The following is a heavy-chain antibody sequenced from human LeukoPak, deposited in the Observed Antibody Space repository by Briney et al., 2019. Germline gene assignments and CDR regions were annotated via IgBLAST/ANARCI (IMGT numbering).Heavy chain of an antibody. CDR1: GGSISSDIYY. J-gene: IGHJ5*02. Sequence: SQTLSLTCTVSGGSISSDIYYWSWIRQPAGKGLEWIGRIYMSGNTNYNLSLKSRLTISVDTSKNQFSLKLSSVTAAGTAVYYCAGTRRYCSGGSCYNWFDPWGQGTLVTVSS. V-gene: IGHV4-61*02. CDR3: AGTRRYCSGGSCYNWFDP. CDR2: IYMSGNT. D-gene: IGHD2-15*01.